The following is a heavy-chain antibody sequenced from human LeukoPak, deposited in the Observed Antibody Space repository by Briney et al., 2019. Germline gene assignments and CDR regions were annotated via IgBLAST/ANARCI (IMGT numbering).Heavy chain of an antibody. D-gene: IGHD4-11*01. CDR2: ISYDGSNK. CDR3: AKDQGVLEGDYRHYYYGMDV. V-gene: IGHV3-30*18. J-gene: IGHJ6*04. CDR1: GFTFSSYG. Sequence: GRSLRLSCAASGFTFSSYGMHWVRQAPGKGLEWVAVISYDGSNKYYADSVKGRFTISRDNSKNTLYLQMNSLRAEDTAVYYCAKDQGVLEGDYRHYYYGMDVWGKGTTVTVSS.